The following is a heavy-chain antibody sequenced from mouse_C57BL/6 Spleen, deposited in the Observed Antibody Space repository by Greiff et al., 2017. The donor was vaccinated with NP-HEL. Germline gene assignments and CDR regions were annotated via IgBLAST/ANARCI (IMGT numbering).Heavy chain of an antibody. J-gene: IGHJ4*01. Sequence: EVQGVESGGGLVKPGGSLKLSCAASGFTFSDYGMHWVRQAPEKGLEWVAYISSGSSTIYYADTVKGRFTISRDNAKNTLFLQMTSLRSEDTAMYYCARRDYGSSYENYAMDYWGQGTSVTVSS. V-gene: IGHV5-17*01. CDR2: ISSGSSTI. D-gene: IGHD1-1*01. CDR3: ARRDYGSSYENYAMDY. CDR1: GFTFSDYG.